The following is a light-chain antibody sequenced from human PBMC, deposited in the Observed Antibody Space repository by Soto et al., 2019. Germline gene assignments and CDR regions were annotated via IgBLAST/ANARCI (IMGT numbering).Light chain of an antibody. J-gene: IGLJ2*01. CDR2: QVS. V-gene: IGLV3-1*01. CDR1: QLGDKY. Sequence: SSELTQPPSVSVSPGQTASITCSGAQLGDKYACWYQQKPGQSPVLVIYQVSKRPSGIPERFSGSNSGNTATLTISGTQAMDEADYYCQAWDSSTVVFGGGTKLTVL. CDR3: QAWDSSTVV.